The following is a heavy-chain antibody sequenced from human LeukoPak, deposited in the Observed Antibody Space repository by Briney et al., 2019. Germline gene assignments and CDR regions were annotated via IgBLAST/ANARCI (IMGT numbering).Heavy chain of an antibody. CDR3: TRDLNSGGSC. CDR2: IHSGGNT. CDR1: GFTVSSSY. V-gene: IGHV3-53*01. J-gene: IGHJ4*02. D-gene: IGHD2-15*01. Sequence: PGGSLRLSCAASGFTVSSSYMSWVRQAPGKGLEWVSVIHSGGNTYYVDSVKGRFTISRDNSKNTMYLQMNSLRAEDTAVYYCTRDLNSGGSCWGQGTLVIVSS.